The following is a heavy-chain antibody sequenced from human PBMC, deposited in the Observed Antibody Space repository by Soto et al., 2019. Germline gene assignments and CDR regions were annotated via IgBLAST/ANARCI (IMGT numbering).Heavy chain of an antibody. J-gene: IGHJ5*02. Sequence: QVQLQESGPGLVKPSQTLSLTCTVSGDSINSDGYFWSWIRQHPGKGLEWIGSIYQFGTTYYNPSLSIRLNMSMDTSKNQFSLNLNSVTVADTAVYYCARLICASSICYFPAWFDPWGRGTLVTVSS. D-gene: IGHD2-21*01. CDR1: GDSINSDGYF. CDR3: ARLICASSICYFPAWFDP. V-gene: IGHV4-31*03. CDR2: IYQFGTT.